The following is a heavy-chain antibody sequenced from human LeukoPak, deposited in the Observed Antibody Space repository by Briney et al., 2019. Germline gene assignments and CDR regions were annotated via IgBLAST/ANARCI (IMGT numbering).Heavy chain of an antibody. CDR3: ARGAGAYDSSGYYSS. V-gene: IGHV1-69*13. CDR1: GGTFSSYA. J-gene: IGHJ5*02. CDR2: IIPIFGTA. D-gene: IGHD3-22*01. Sequence: ASVKVSCKASGGTFSSYAISWVRQAPGQGLEWMGGIIPIFGTANYAQKFQGRVTITADESTSTAYMELSSLRSEDTAVYYCARGAGAYDSSGYYSSWGQGTLVTVSS.